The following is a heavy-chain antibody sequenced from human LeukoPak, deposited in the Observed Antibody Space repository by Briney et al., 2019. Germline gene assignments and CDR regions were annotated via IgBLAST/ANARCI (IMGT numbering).Heavy chain of an antibody. CDR2: LSYDGNNK. CDR1: GFTFSGSA. J-gene: IGHJ6*02. D-gene: IGHD5-24*01. Sequence: GGSLRLSCAASGFTFSGSAMHWVRQAPGKGLEWVAFLSYDGNNKYYADSVKGRYTISRDNSKNTLYLRMHSLRAEDTAIYYCVNRDGGWLQSSGTDVWGQGTAVTVS. CDR3: VNRDGGWLQSSGTDV. V-gene: IGHV3-30-3*01.